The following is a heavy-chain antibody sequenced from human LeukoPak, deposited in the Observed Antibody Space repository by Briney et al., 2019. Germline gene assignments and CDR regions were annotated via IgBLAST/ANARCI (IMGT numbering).Heavy chain of an antibody. CDR3: ARDLLPNMVRGVIITPHSYYYGMDV. V-gene: IGHV3-33*01. J-gene: IGHJ6*04. CDR1: GFTLSSDG. Sequence: PGRSLRLSCAASGFTLSSDGMHWVRPAHGNGLGWEGVIWYDVSNKYYADSVTGRITISRDNSKNTLYLQMNSLRAEDTAVYYCARDLLPNMVRGVIITPHSYYYGMDVWGKGTTVTVYS. D-gene: IGHD3-10*01. CDR2: IWYDVSNK.